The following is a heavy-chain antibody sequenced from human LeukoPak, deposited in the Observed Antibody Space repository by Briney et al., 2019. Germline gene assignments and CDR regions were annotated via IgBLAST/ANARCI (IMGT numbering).Heavy chain of an antibody. Sequence: PSETLSLTCTVSGGSISSYYWSWIRQPPGKGLEWTEYIYYSGSTNYNPSLKSRVTISVDTSKNQFSLKLSSVTAADTAVYYCARPPIRARMSSGPEAFDYWGQGTLVTVSS. V-gene: IGHV4-59*01. CDR3: ARPPIRARMSSGPEAFDY. CDR1: GGSISSYY. CDR2: IYYSGST. D-gene: IGHD3-22*01. J-gene: IGHJ4*02.